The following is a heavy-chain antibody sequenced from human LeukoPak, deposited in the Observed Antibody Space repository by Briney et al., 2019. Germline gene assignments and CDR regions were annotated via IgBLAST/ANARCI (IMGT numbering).Heavy chain of an antibody. D-gene: IGHD3-10*01. Sequence: PSETLSLTCTVSGGSISSYYWSWIRQPPGKGLEWIGYIYYSGSTNYNPSLKSRVTISVDTSKNQFSLKLSSVTAADTAVYYCARPGALYGSEMGAFDIWGQGTMATVSS. V-gene: IGHV4-59*08. J-gene: IGHJ3*02. CDR1: GGSISSYY. CDR3: ARPGALYGSEMGAFDI. CDR2: IYYSGST.